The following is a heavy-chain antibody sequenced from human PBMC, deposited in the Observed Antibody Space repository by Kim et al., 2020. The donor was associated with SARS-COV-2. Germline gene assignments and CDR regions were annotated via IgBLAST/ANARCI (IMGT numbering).Heavy chain of an antibody. V-gene: IGHV3-30*18. CDR3: AKDFGGSIGVVPQEDYYGMDV. D-gene: IGHD3-3*01. CDR2: ISYDGSNK. CDR1: GFTFSSYG. J-gene: IGHJ6*02. Sequence: GGSLRLSCAASGFTFSSYGMHWVRQAPGKGLEWVAVISYDGSNKYYADSVKGRFTISRDNSKNTLYLQMNSLRAEDTAVYYCAKDFGGSIGVVPQEDYYGMDVWGQGTPVTVSS.